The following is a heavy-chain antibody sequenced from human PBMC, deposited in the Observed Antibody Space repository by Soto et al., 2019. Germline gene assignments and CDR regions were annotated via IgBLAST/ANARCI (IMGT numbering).Heavy chain of an antibody. CDR1: GYTFTSYA. Sequence: ASVKVSCKASGYTFTSYAMHWVRQAPGQRLEWMGWINAGNGNTKYSQKFQGRVTITRDTSASTAYMELSSLRSEDTAVYYCARDQGHYDSSDYSHPSSFDHWGQGTLVTVSS. V-gene: IGHV1-3*01. J-gene: IGHJ4*02. D-gene: IGHD3-22*01. CDR3: ARDQGHYDSSDYSHPSSFDH. CDR2: INAGNGNT.